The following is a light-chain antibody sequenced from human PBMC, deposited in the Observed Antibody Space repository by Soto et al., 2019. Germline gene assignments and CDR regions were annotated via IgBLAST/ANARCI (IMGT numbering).Light chain of an antibody. Sequence: EIVLTQSPGTLSVSPADRVPLSCRASQSISINLAWYQHKPGQAPRLLIHAGSTRATGIPARISGSGSGTEFTLTISSLQSEDFAVYYCQQFRNWPWTFGQGTKVDIK. CDR1: QSISIN. CDR3: QQFRNWPWT. J-gene: IGKJ1*01. V-gene: IGKV3D-15*01. CDR2: AGS.